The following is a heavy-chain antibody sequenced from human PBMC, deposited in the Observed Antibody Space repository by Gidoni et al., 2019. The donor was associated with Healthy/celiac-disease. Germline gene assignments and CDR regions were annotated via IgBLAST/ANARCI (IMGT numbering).Heavy chain of an antibody. Sequence: QVQLQESGPGLVKPSQTLSLTCTVSGGSISSGGYYWSWIRQHPGKGLEWIGYIYYSGSTYYNPSLKSRVTISVDTSKNQFSLKLSSVTAAVTAVYYCARGPDCSSTSCYRVHYGMDVWGQGTTVTVSS. J-gene: IGHJ6*02. CDR1: GGSISSGGYY. CDR3: ARGPDCSSTSCYRVHYGMDV. V-gene: IGHV4-31*03. D-gene: IGHD2-2*01. CDR2: IYYSGST.